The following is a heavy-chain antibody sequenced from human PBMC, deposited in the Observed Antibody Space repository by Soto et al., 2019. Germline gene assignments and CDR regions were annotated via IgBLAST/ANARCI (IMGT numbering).Heavy chain of an antibody. CDR2: IYYSGST. CDR1: GGSISSGDYY. D-gene: IGHD2-15*01. CDR3: ARDTMLAVRGYCSVGSCYSLDWYFDL. J-gene: IGHJ2*01. Sequence: LSLTCTVSGGSISSGDYYWRWIRQPPGKGLEWIGYIYYSGSTYYNPSLKSRVTISVDTSKNQFSLKLSSVTAADTAVYYCARDTMLAVRGYCSVGSCYSLDWYFDLLGRGILVTVCS. V-gene: IGHV4-30-4*01.